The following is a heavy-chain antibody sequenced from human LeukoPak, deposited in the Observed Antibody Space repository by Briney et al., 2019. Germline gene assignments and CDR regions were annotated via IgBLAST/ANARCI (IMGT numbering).Heavy chain of an antibody. V-gene: IGHV1-2*02. D-gene: IGHD3-9*01. CDR2: MNPNSGGT. CDR1: GYTFTCYY. CDR3: ASSRCASLRYFDWTSYAFDI. J-gene: IGHJ3*02. Sequence: ASVKVSCKASGYTFTCYYMHWVRQAPGQGHEWMGWMNPNSGGTNYAQKFQRRVSMTRYTSISTAYMELSRLTSDDTAVYYCASSRCASLRYFDWTSYAFDIWGQGTMVTVSS.